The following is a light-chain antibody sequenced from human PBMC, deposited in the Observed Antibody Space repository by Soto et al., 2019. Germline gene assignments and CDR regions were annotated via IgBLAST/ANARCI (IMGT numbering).Light chain of an antibody. CDR1: QSVLYSSNNENY. J-gene: IGKJ1*01. CDR2: WAS. V-gene: IGKV4-1*01. Sequence: DIVMTQSPDSLAVSLGERATINCKSSQSVLYSSNNENYLAWYQQKPGQPPKLLIYWASTRESGVPDRFSGSGSGTDFTLTISSLPAEDVAVYYCQQHYSTPETFGQGTKVEIK. CDR3: QQHYSTPET.